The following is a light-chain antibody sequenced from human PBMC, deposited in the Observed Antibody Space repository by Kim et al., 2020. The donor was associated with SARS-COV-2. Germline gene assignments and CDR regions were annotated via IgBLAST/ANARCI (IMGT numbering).Light chain of an antibody. CDR1: KLGDKY. Sequence: VSPGQTASITCSGDKLGDKYACWYQQKPGQSPVLVIYQDNKRPSGIPERFSGSNSGNTATLTISGTQAMDEADYYCQAWDRSTVVFGGGTQLTVL. CDR2: QDN. V-gene: IGLV3-1*01. CDR3: QAWDRSTVV. J-gene: IGLJ2*01.